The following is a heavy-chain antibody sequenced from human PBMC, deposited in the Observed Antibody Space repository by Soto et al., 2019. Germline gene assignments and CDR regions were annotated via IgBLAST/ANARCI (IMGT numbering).Heavy chain of an antibody. V-gene: IGHV3-21*01. Sequence: GGSLRLSCAASGFTFSSYSMNWVRQAPGKGLEWVSSISSSSSYIYYADSVKGRFTISRDNAKNSLYLQMNSLRDEDTAVYYCAKVARIDNGDNFDYWGQGTLVTVSS. D-gene: IGHD4-17*01. CDR1: GFTFSSYS. J-gene: IGHJ4*02. CDR2: ISSSSSYI. CDR3: AKVARIDNGDNFDY.